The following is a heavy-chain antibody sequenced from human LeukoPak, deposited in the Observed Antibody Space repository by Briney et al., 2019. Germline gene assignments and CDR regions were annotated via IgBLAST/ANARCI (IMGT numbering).Heavy chain of an antibody. V-gene: IGHV4-39*01. CDR3: ARVEMATIWDYFDY. Sequence: PSETLSLTCTVSDGSISSTTHYWGWIRQSPGKGLEWIGSIYHTGSTYYNSSLKSQVTISVDMSKKQFSLKLSSVTPADTAVYYCARVEMATIWDYFDYCGQGSLVTVSS. CDR1: DGSISSTTHY. D-gene: IGHD5-24*01. J-gene: IGHJ4*02. CDR2: IYHTGST.